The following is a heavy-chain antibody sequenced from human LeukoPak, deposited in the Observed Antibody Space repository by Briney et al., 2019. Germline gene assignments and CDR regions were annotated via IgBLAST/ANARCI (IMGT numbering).Heavy chain of an antibody. CDR2: VSGSDDSA. CDR3: AKDLSKHDFYFGY. J-gene: IGHJ4*02. V-gene: IGHV3-23*01. Sequence: GGSLRLSCAASGFTVRSYAMSWVRQAPGKGLEWVSGVSGSDDSAYYADSVKGRFTISRDNSKNTLDLQMNSLRAEDTAVYYCAKDLSKHDFYFGYWGQGTLVTVSS. CDR1: GFTVRSYA. D-gene: IGHD3-3*01.